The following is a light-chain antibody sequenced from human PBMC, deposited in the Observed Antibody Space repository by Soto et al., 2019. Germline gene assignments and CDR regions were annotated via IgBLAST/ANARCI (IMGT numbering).Light chain of an antibody. CDR1: QSISSW. V-gene: IGKV1-5*01. CDR3: QQLFDSPIT. CDR2: AAS. Sequence: DIQMTQSPSSLSASVGDRFTITFRASQSISSWLAWYQQKPGKAPKLLIYAASTLESGVPSRFSATVSGTEFSLTITSLQPEDFATYYCQQLFDSPITFGQGTRLEI. J-gene: IGKJ5*01.